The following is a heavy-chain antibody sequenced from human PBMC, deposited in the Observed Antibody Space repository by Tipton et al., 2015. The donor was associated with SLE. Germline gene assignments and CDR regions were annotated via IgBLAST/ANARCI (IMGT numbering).Heavy chain of an antibody. D-gene: IGHD6-6*01. CDR2: IYYSGST. CDR3: ARIKVPYSSSSMNYYYYYMDV. CDR1: GGSISSYY. J-gene: IGHJ6*03. Sequence: TLSLTCTVSGGSISSYYWSWIRQPPGKGLEWIGYIYYSGSTNYNPSLKSRVTISVDTSKNQFSLKLSSVTAADTAVYYYARIKVPYSSSSMNYYYYYMDVWGKGTTVTVSS. V-gene: IGHV4-59*01.